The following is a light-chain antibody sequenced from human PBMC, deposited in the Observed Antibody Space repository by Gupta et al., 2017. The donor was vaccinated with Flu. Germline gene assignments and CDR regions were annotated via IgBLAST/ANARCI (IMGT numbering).Light chain of an antibody. CDR3: QQSDSTPWT. Sequence: DIHVTQSPSSLSASIGDRVTITCRASQSISTYLNWYQQKPGKAPKLLIYAASRLQSEAPSRFSGSGSGTDFTLTISSLQPEDFASFYCQQSDSTPWTFGQGTKVEIK. CDR1: QSISTY. V-gene: IGKV1-39*01. CDR2: AAS. J-gene: IGKJ1*01.